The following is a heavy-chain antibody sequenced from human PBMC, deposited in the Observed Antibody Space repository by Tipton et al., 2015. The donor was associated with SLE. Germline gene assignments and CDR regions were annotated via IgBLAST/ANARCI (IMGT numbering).Heavy chain of an antibody. CDR2: IYSGGST. CDR3: ASPYSSSWTDAFDI. D-gene: IGHD6-13*01. V-gene: IGHV3-53*01. Sequence: SLRLSCAASGFTFDDYAMHWVRQAPGKGLEWVSVIYSGGSTYYADSVKGRFTISRDNSKNTLYLQMNSLRAEDTAVYYCASPYSSSWTDAFDIWGQGTMVTVSS. J-gene: IGHJ3*02. CDR1: GFTFDDYA.